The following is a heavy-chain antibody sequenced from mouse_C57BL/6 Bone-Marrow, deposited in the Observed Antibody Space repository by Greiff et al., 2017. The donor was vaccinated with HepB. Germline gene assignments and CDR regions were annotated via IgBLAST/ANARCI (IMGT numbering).Heavy chain of an antibody. CDR2: ISDGGSYT. CDR1: GFTFSSYA. J-gene: IGHJ3*01. V-gene: IGHV5-4*01. Sequence: DVQLVESGGGLVKPGGSLKLSCAASGFTFSSYAMSWVRQTPEKRLEWVATISDGGSYTYYPDNVKGRFTISRDNAKNNLYLQMSHLKSEDTAMYYCARDVRSTMVTTSFAYWGQGTLVTVSA. D-gene: IGHD2-2*01. CDR3: ARDVRSTMVTTSFAY.